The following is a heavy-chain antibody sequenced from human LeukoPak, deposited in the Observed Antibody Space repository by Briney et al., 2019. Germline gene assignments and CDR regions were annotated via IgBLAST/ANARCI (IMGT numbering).Heavy chain of an antibody. CDR3: ARGVYGTVKGGLDY. V-gene: IGHV3-21*01. J-gene: IGHJ4*02. CDR1: GFTFSIYS. D-gene: IGHD3-10*01. Sequence: PGGSLRLSCAASGFTFSIYSMNWVRQAPGKGLEWVSSIDSSSYNIYYADSVKGRFTISRDNAQSSVFLQMNSLRAEDTAVYYCARGVYGTVKGGLDYWGQGTLVTVSS. CDR2: IDSSSYNI.